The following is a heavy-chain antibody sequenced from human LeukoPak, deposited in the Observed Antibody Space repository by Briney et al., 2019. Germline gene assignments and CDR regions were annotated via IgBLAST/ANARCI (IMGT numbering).Heavy chain of an antibody. Sequence: PSETLSLTCTVSGGSISSSSYYWGWIRQPPGKGLEWIGSIYYSGSTYYNPSLKSRVTISVDTSKNQFSLKLSSVTAADTAVYYCASQYSSSLLWSDYWGQGTLVTGSS. CDR2: IYYSGST. D-gene: IGHD6-6*01. J-gene: IGHJ4*02. CDR3: ASQYSSSLLWSDY. CDR1: GGSISSSSYY. V-gene: IGHV4-39*01.